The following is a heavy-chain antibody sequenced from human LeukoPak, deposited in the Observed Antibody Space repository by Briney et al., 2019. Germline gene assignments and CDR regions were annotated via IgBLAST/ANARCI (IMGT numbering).Heavy chain of an antibody. CDR2: ISYDGSNK. Sequence: GRSLRLSCAASGFTFSSYGMHWVRQAPGKGLEWVAVISYDGSNKYYADSVKGRFTISRDNSKNTLYLQMNSLRAEDTAVYYCAKDFGVWFGELPEATGYGMDVWGQGTTVTVSS. J-gene: IGHJ6*02. V-gene: IGHV3-30*18. CDR1: GFTFSSYG. D-gene: IGHD3-10*01. CDR3: AKDFGVWFGELPEATGYGMDV.